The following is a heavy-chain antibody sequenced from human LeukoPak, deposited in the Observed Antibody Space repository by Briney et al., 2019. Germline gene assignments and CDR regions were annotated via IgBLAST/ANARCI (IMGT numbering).Heavy chain of an antibody. CDR1: GGSISSYY. Sequence: PSETLSLTCTVSGGSISSYYWSWIRQPPGKGLEWIGYIYTSGSTNYNPSLKSRVTISVDTSKNQFSLKLSSVTAADTAVYYCARVGRMAARLLNYYYYMDVWGKGTTVTVSS. D-gene: IGHD6-6*01. V-gene: IGHV4-4*09. CDR3: ARVGRMAARLLNYYYYMDV. CDR2: IYTSGST. J-gene: IGHJ6*03.